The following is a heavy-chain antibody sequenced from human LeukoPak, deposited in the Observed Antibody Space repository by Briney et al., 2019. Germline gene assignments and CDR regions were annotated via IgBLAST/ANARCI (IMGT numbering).Heavy chain of an antibody. D-gene: IGHD6-19*01. J-gene: IGHJ4*02. V-gene: IGHV1-2*02. CDR1: GYTFTGYY. CDR3: ARMGGRIAVAGPVPWY. Sequence: GASVKVSCKASGYTFTGYYMHWVRQAPGQGLEWMGWINPNSGGTNYAQKFQGRVTMTRDTSISTAYMELSRLRSDDTAVYYCARMGGRIAVAGPVPWYWGQGTLVTVSS. CDR2: INPNSGGT.